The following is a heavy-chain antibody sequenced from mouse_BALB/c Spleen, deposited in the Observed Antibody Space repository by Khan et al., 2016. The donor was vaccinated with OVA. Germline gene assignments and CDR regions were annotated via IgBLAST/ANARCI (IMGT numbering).Heavy chain of an antibody. CDR2: ISYSGNT. V-gene: IGHV3-2*02. J-gene: IGHJ2*02. CDR1: GYSITSDYA. CDR3: ERVYGGDFDY. Sequence: VQLKESGPGLVKPSQSLSLTCTVTGYSITSDYAWNWIRQFPGNKLEWMGFISYSGNTKYNPSLKSRFSITRDTSKNQFFLQLNSVTTEDTATDYRERVYGGDFDYWGQGTSLTVSA. D-gene: IGHD1-1*01.